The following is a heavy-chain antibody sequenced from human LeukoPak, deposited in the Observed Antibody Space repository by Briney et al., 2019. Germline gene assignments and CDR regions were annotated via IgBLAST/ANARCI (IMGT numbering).Heavy chain of an antibody. Sequence: GGSLRLSCAASGFTFDDYAMHWVRQAPGKGLEWVSGISWNSGSIGYADSVKGRFTISRDNAKNSLYLQMNSLRAEDTALYYCAKAMALSVFWFDPWDQGTLVTVSS. D-gene: IGHD1-14*01. V-gene: IGHV3-9*01. CDR2: ISWNSGSI. CDR1: GFTFDDYA. J-gene: IGHJ5*02. CDR3: AKAMALSVFWFDP.